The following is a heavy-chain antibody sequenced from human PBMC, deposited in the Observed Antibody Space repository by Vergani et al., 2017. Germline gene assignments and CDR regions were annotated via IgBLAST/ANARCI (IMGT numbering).Heavy chain of an antibody. D-gene: IGHD1-26*01. CDR3: ARVELLLSGGDYYYGMDV. CDR1: GYTFTGYY. V-gene: IGHV1-2*04. J-gene: IGHJ6*02. Sequence: QVQLVQSGAEVKKPGASVKVSCKASGYTFTGYYMHWVRQAPGQGLEWMGWIKPNSGGTNYAKKFQGCVTMTRDTSISTAYMELGRLRSDDTAVYYCARVELLLSGGDYYYGMDVWGQGTTVTVSS. CDR2: IKPNSGGT.